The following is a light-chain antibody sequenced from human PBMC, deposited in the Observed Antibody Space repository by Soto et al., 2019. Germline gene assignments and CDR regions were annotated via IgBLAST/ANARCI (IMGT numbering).Light chain of an antibody. V-gene: IGKV3-11*01. Sequence: EIVLTQSPATLSLSPGERATLSCRASQSISNDFAWFQQKPGQAPRLLIYDTSNRASGIPARFSGSGSGTDFTLTISSLEPEDFAVYYCQQYNNWPPLTFGGGTKVEIK. CDR2: DTS. CDR1: QSISND. CDR3: QQYNNWPPLT. J-gene: IGKJ4*01.